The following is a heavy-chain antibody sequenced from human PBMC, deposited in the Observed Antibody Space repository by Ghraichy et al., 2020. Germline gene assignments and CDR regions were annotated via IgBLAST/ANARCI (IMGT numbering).Heavy chain of an antibody. D-gene: IGHD3-22*01. Sequence: GGSLRLSCRDTRSADNTYELQSRGYIPCAGFCWETVIYSDGRTYYADSVKGRFTISRDTSKNTLYLQMESLKDEDTGVYFCARGPAGVLVQWGQGSPVPV. CDR3: ARGPAGVLVQ. CDR2: IYSDGRT. V-gene: IGHV3-53*01. J-gene: IGHJ4*02. CDR1: RSADNTYEL.